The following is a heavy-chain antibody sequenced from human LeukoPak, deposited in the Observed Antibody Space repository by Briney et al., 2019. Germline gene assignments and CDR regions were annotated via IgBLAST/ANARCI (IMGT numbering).Heavy chain of an antibody. V-gene: IGHV3-74*03. CDR1: GFTFSNYW. CDR3: ARERD. CDR2: INRDGSTT. Sequence: GGSLRLSCAASGFTFSNYWVHWVRQAPGKGLVWVSRINRDGSTTKYADSVKGRFTVSRDNAKNTLNLQMNSLRAEDTAVYYCARERDWGQGTLVTVSS. J-gene: IGHJ4*02.